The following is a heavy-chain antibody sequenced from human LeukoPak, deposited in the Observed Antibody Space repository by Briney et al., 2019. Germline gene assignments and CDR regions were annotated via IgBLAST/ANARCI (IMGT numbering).Heavy chain of an antibody. CDR1: GFAFSSYA. J-gene: IGHJ4*02. CDR2: ISGSGGST. V-gene: IGHV3-23*01. Sequence: SGGSLRLSCAASGFAFSSYAMSWVRQAPGKGLEWVSAISGSGGSTYYADSVKGRFTISRDNSKNTLYLQMNSLRAEDTAVYYCAKAITGHNRGWYDYWGQGTLVTVSS. CDR3: AKAITGHNRGWYDY. D-gene: IGHD6-19*01.